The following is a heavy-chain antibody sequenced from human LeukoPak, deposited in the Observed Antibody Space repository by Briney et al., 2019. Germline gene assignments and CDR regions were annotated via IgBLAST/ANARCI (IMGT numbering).Heavy chain of an antibody. CDR3: ARGGGGYEDWFDL. CDR2: INPNSGDT. CDR1: GYNFTGYY. J-gene: IGHJ5*02. Sequence: ASVKVSCKASGYNFTGYYMNWVRQAPGQGLEWMGWINPNSGDTHYAQKFQGTVTMTRDTSIRTAYMELSSLRSDDTAMYYCARGGGGYEDWFDLWGQGTLVTVSS. D-gene: IGHD5-12*01. V-gene: IGHV1-2*02.